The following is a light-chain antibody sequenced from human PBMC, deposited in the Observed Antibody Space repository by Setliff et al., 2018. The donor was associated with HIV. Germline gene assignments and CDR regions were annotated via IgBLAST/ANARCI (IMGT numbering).Light chain of an antibody. CDR3: SSYATSSTLDV. CDR1: SSDVGGYNY. Sequence: QSVLTQPASVSGSPGQSITISCTGTSSDVGGYNYVSWYQQYPGKAPKLMIYEVSNRPSGVSNRFSGSKSGNTASLTISGLQAEDEADYYCSSYATSSTLDVVGTGTKV. CDR2: EVS. V-gene: IGLV2-14*01. J-gene: IGLJ1*01.